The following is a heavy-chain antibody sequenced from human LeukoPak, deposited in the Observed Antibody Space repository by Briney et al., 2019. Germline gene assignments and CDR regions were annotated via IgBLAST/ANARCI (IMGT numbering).Heavy chain of an antibody. CDR1: GGSISSGSYY. CDR3: ARAGGSVGWYGTIDS. J-gene: IGHJ4*02. CDR2: LYTSGTT. Sequence: SETLSLTCTVSGGSISSGSYYWTWIRQPAGKGLEWIGHLYTSGTTSYNPSLQSRVTISADTSKHQFSLRLTSVTAADTAVYYCARAGGSVGWYGTIDSWGQGTLVTVSS. D-gene: IGHD6-19*01. V-gene: IGHV4-61*09.